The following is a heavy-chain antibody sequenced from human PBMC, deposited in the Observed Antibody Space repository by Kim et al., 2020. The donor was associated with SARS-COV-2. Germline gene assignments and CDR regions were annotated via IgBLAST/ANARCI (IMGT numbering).Heavy chain of an antibody. Sequence: GGSLRLSCAASGFTFSSYAMSWVRQAPGKGLEWVSAISGSGVSTYYADSVKGRFTISRDNSKNTLYLQMNSLRAEDTAVYYCAKDDSYYDFWSGYYPRQLLSLHQGPIGLPPGTLLQEHLWG. CDR1: GFTFSSYA. CDR2: ISGSGVST. V-gene: IGHV3-23*01. D-gene: IGHD3-3*01. J-gene: IGHJ6*01. CDR3: AKDDSYYDFWSGYYPRQLLSLHQGPIGLPPGTLLQEHL.